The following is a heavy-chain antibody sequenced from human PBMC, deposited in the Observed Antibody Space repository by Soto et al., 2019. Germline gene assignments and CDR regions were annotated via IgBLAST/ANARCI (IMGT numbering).Heavy chain of an antibody. CDR2: ISSTTNYI. CDR1: GFTFARYS. CDR3: ARESEDLTSNFDY. J-gene: IGHJ4*02. V-gene: IGHV3-21*01. Sequence: GGSLRLSCAASGFTFARYSMNCVRQAPGKGLEWVSSISSTTNYIYYADSMKGRFTVSRDNAKNSVYLEMNSLSAEDTAVYCCARESEDLTSNFDYWGQGTLVTVSS.